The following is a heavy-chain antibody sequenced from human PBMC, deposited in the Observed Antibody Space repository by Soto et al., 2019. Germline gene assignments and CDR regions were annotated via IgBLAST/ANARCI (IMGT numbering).Heavy chain of an antibody. D-gene: IGHD3-10*01. J-gene: IGHJ4*02. V-gene: IGHV4-31*03. CDR2: IYYSGST. CDR1: GGSISSGGYY. CDR3: ARERIDGSGSPIVYDY. Sequence: TLSLTCTVSGGSISSGGYYWSWIRQHPGKGLEWIGYIYYSGSTYYNPSLKSRVTISVDTSKNQFSLKLSSVTAADTAVYYCARERIDGSGSPIVYDYWGQGTLVTVSS.